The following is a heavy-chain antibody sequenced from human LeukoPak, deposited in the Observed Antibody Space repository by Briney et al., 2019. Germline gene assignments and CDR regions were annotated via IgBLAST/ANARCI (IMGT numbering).Heavy chain of an antibody. D-gene: IGHD4-17*01. CDR2: IYYSGST. CDR3: ARVGVMTTVTTRLYYFDY. V-gene: IGHV4-59*01. Sequence: SETLSLTCAVYGGSISSYYWSWIRQPPGKGLEWIGYIYYSGSTNYNPSLKSRVTISVDTSKNQFSLKLSSVTAADTAVYYCARVGVMTTVTTRLYYFDYWGQGTLVTVSS. J-gene: IGHJ4*02. CDR1: GGSISSYY.